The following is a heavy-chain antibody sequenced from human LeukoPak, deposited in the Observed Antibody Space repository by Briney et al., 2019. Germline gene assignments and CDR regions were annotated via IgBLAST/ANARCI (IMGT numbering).Heavy chain of an antibody. J-gene: IGHJ6*02. CDR3: TRGVSWQQENYGMDV. CDR2: ISSSSTYI. CDR1: GFTFSSYS. Sequence: PGGSLRLSCAASGFTFSSYSFNWVRQAPGKGLEWVSSISSSSTYIDYTDSVKGRFTLSRDNARNSLFLQMDSLRAEDTAVYYCTRGVSWQQENYGMDVWGQGTTVTVSS. D-gene: IGHD6-13*01. V-gene: IGHV3-21*01.